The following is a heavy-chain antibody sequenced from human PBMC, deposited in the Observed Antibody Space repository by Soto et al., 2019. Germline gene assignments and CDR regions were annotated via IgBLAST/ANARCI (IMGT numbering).Heavy chain of an antibody. V-gene: IGHV1-2*04. J-gene: IGHJ6*02. D-gene: IGHD6-19*01. CDR2: INPNSGGT. Sequence: ASVKVSCKASGYTFTGYYMHWVRQAPGQGLEWMGWINPNSGGTNYAQKFQGWVTMTRDTSISTAYMELSRLRSDDTAVYYCATSLAVAQDAHGMDAWGQGTTVTAS. CDR3: ATSLAVAQDAHGMDA. CDR1: GYTFTGYY.